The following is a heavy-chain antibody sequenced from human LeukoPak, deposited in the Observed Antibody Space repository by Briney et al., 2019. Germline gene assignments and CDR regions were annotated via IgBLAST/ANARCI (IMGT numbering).Heavy chain of an antibody. V-gene: IGHV4-4*07. CDR2: IYTSGTT. CDR3: ARDSGTTGEVKLDP. Sequence: PSETLSLTCSVSGGSISSFYCNWMRQPAGKGLEWIGRIYTSGTTTYNPSLKSRVTMSVDTSKNQFSLKLSSVTAADTAVYYCARDSGTTGEVKLDPWGQGTLVTVSS. CDR1: GGSISSFY. D-gene: IGHD3-10*01. J-gene: IGHJ5*02.